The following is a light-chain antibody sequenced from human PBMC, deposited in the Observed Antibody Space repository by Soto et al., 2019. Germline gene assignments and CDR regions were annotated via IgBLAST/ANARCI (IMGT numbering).Light chain of an antibody. J-gene: IGLJ1*01. CDR2: EVS. Sequence: QSVLTQPPCASGSPGQSVTISCTGTSSDVGGYNYVSWYQQHPGKAPKLMIYEVSKRPSGVPDRFSGSKSGNTASLTVSGLQAEDEADYYCSSYAGIYAYVFGTGTKVTVL. V-gene: IGLV2-8*01. CDR3: SSYAGIYAYV. CDR1: SSDVGGYNY.